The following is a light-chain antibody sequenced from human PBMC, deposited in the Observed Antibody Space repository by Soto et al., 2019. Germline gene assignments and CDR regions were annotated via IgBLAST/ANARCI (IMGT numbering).Light chain of an antibody. V-gene: IGKV3-15*01. CDR2: GAS. CDR3: QQYNNWSRT. J-gene: IGKJ1*01. Sequence: EIVMTQSPATLSVSPGNRATLSCRASQSVSSNLAWYQQKPGQAPRLLIYGASTRATGIPARFSGSGSGTEFILTLSSLQSEDFAVYYRQQYNNWSRTFGQGTKVDIK. CDR1: QSVSSN.